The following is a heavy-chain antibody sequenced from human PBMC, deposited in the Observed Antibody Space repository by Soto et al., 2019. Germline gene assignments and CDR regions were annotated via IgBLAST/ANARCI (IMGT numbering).Heavy chain of an antibody. Sequence: GESLKISCRTSGYRFTSYWIAWVRQMPGKGLEWMGIIFPSDSDTRYSPSFQGQVTISADRSTSTVLLQWASLKASDTAVYFCARKDKSGYFNWFDPWGQGTLVTVSS. CDR2: IFPSDSDT. J-gene: IGHJ5*02. V-gene: IGHV5-51*01. CDR1: GYRFTSYW. CDR3: ARKDKSGYFNWFDP. D-gene: IGHD3-22*01.